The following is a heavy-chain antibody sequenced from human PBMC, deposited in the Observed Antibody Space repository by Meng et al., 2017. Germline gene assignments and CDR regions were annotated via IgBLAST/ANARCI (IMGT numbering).Heavy chain of an antibody. Sequence: GLLVHAGAEVKRPGAAVKASLKVSAYTLTEFSMHWVRQVPGKGFEWMGGFDPEDGETIYAQKFQGRVTMTEDTSTDTAYMELSSLRSEDTAVYYCATLPRRITMVRGGWFDPWGQGTLVTVSS. J-gene: IGHJ5*02. CDR1: AYTLTEFS. D-gene: IGHD3-10*01. CDR2: FDPEDGET. CDR3: ATLPRRITMVRGGWFDP. V-gene: IGHV1-24*01.